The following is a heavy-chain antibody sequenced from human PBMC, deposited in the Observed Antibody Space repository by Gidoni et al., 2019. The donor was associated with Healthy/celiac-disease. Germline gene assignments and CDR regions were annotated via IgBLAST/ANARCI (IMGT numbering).Heavy chain of an antibody. Sequence: QVQLVESGGGVVQPGRSLRLSCAASGFTFSRYAMHWVRQAPGKGLEWVAVISYDGSNKYYADSVKGRFTISRDNSKNTLYLQMNSLRAEDTAVYYCARDRALYCSSTSCLPEGAFDIWGQGTMVTVSS. CDR1: GFTFSRYA. J-gene: IGHJ3*02. D-gene: IGHD2-2*01. CDR3: ARDRALYCSSTSCLPEGAFDI. V-gene: IGHV3-30-3*01. CDR2: ISYDGSNK.